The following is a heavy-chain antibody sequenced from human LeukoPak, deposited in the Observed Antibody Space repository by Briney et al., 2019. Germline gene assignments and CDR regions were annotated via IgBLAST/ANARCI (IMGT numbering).Heavy chain of an antibody. D-gene: IGHD1-26*01. Sequence: GGSLRLSCAASGFTFSSYEMNWVRQAPGKGLEWVSYISSSSSTIYYADSVKGRFTISRDNAKNSLYLQMNSLRAEDTAVYYCARDGIVGVDYWGQGTLVTVSS. J-gene: IGHJ4*02. CDR2: ISSSSSTI. CDR1: GFTFSSYE. CDR3: ARDGIVGVDY. V-gene: IGHV3-48*01.